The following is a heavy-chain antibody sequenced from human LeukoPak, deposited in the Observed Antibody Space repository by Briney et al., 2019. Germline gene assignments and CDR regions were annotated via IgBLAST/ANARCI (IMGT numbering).Heavy chain of an antibody. D-gene: IGHD4-17*01. CDR1: GFTVSSNY. J-gene: IGHJ6*02. CDR3: AITVTVYYYGMDV. V-gene: IGHV3-66*01. Sequence: GGSLRLSCAASGFTVSSNYMSWARQAPGKGLEWVSVIYSGGSTYYADSVKGRFTISRDNSKNTLYLQMNSLRAEDTAVYYCAITVTVYYYGMDVWGQGTTVTVSS. CDR2: IYSGGST.